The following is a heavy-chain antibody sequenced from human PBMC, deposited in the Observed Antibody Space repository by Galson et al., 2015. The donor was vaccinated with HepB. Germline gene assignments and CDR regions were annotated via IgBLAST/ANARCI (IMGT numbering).Heavy chain of an antibody. Sequence: SVKVSCKASGGTFSSYAISWVRQAPGRGLEWMGGIIPIFGTANYAQKFQGRVTITADESTSTAYMELSSLRSEDTAVYYCAREQSSSADYYYYYGMDVWGQGTTVTVSS. CDR1: GGTFSSYA. CDR2: IIPIFGTA. CDR3: AREQSSSADYYYYYGMDV. D-gene: IGHD6-6*01. V-gene: IGHV1-69*13. J-gene: IGHJ6*02.